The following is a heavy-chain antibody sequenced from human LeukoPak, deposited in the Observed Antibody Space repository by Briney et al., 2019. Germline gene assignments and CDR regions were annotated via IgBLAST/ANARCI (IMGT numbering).Heavy chain of an antibody. Sequence: GGSLRLSCAASGFTFSTYKMTWFRQAPGKGLEWFSSISTSSSYIYYADSVKGRFTISRDNAKNSLYLQMNSLRAEGTAVYYCARDTVTTDYYFDYWGQGTLVTVSS. V-gene: IGHV3-21*01. CDR2: ISTSSSYI. D-gene: IGHD4-17*01. CDR3: ARDTVTTDYYFDY. J-gene: IGHJ4*02. CDR1: GFTFSTYK.